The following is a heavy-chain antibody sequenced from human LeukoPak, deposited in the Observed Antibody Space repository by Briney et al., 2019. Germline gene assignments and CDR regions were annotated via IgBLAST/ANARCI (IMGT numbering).Heavy chain of an antibody. CDR2: IYYSGST. Sequence: SETLSLTCTVSGGSISSGSYYWSWIRQPAGKGLEWIGSIYYSGSTYYNPSLKSRVTISVDTSKNQFSLKLSSVTAADTAVYYCARRSRYSYGSTSPYFDYWGQGTLVTVSS. V-gene: IGHV4-39*01. CDR3: ARRSRYSYGSTSPYFDY. J-gene: IGHJ4*02. D-gene: IGHD5-18*01. CDR1: GGSISSGSYY.